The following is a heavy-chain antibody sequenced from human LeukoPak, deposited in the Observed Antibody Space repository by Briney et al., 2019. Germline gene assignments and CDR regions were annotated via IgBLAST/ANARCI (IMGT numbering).Heavy chain of an antibody. CDR2: INPSSGAT. CDR3: ASGADVKSVHYNDRSTYSYYFDY. Sequence: ASVKVSCKASGYTFTGYYIHWVRQAPGQGLECMGWINPSSGATNFAQKFQGRVTSTRDTSISTAYMELGSLKSDDTAVYYCASGADVKSVHYNDRSTYSYYFDYWGQGTLVTVSS. D-gene: IGHD3-22*01. V-gene: IGHV1-2*02. CDR1: GYTFTGYY. J-gene: IGHJ4*02.